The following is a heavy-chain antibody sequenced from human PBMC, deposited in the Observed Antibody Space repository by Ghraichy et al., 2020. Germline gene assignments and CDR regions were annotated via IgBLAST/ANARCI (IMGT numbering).Heavy chain of an antibody. D-gene: IGHD4-17*01. V-gene: IGHV3-7*03. CDR3: ATAGGVPYYGDYESYFDY. CDR2: IKQDGSEK. J-gene: IGHJ4*02. CDR1: GFTFSSYW. Sequence: GESLNISCAASGFTFSSYWMSWVRQAPGKGLEWVANIKQDGSEKYYVDSVKGRFTISRDNAKNSLYLQMNSLRAEDTAVYYCATAGGVPYYGDYESYFDYWGQGTLVTVSS.